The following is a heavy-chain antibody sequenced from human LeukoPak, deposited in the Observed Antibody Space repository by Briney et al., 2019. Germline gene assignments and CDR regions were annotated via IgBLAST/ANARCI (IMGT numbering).Heavy chain of an antibody. Sequence: GGSLRLSCAASGFTFSSYGMHWVRQAPGKGLEWVAFIRYDGSNKYYADSVKGRFTISRDNSKNTLYLQMNSLRAEDTAVYYCAKEGGTVTTSYFDYWGQGTLVTVS. D-gene: IGHD4-11*01. V-gene: IGHV3-30*02. CDR1: GFTFSSYG. CDR3: AKEGGTVTTSYFDY. CDR2: IRYDGSNK. J-gene: IGHJ4*02.